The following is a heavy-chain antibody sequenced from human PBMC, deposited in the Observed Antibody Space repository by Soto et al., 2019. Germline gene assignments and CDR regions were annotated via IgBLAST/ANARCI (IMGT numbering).Heavy chain of an antibody. CDR1: GFTFSNYW. V-gene: IGHV3-7*03. Sequence: EVQLVESGGRLVQPGRSLRLSCAASGFTFSNYWMSWVRQAPGKGLEWVAKINQGGSEKWSADSVKGRFTISRDNAKNSLYLQLNSLGAEDTAVYYCVKDDGDYSFDYWGQGTLVTVSS. CDR2: INQGGSEK. J-gene: IGHJ4*02. CDR3: VKDDGDYSFDY. D-gene: IGHD4-17*01.